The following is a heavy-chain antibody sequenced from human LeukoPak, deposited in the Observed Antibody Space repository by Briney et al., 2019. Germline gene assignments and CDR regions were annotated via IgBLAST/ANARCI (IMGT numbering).Heavy chain of an antibody. CDR2: INPNNGGT. V-gene: IGHV1-2*02. Sequence: ASVKVSCKASGYTFTGYYMHWVRQAPGQGLEWMGWINPNNGGTKYAQKFQGRVTMTRDTSISTASMELSGLTSDDTAVYYCASGRSGILTDYYYDAFDVWGQGTMVTVSS. D-gene: IGHD3-9*01. J-gene: IGHJ3*01. CDR3: ASGRSGILTDYYYDAFDV. CDR1: GYTFTGYY.